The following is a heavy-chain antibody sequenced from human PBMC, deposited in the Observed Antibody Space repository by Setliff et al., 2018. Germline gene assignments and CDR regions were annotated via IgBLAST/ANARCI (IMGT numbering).Heavy chain of an antibody. D-gene: IGHD6-19*01. CDR2: IKQDGSEK. CDR3: ARPFSYSSGWYVYGY. Sequence: PGESLKISCAASGFTFSSYWMSWVRQAPGKGLEWVANIKQDGSEKYYVDSVKGRFTISRDNAKNSLYLQMNSPRAEDTAVYYCARPFSYSSGWYVYGYWGQGTLVTVSS. CDR1: GFTFSSYW. J-gene: IGHJ4*02. V-gene: IGHV3-7*05.